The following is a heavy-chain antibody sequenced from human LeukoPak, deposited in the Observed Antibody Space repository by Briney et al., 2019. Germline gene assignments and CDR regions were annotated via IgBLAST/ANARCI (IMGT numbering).Heavy chain of an antibody. V-gene: IGHV4-59*12. Sequence: SETLSLTCTVSGGSISSYYWSWIRQPPGKGLEWIGYIYYSGSTNYNPSLKSRVTISADKSKNQFSLNLNSVTAADTAVYYCARSGDYCLEYWGQGTLVTVSS. CDR1: GGSISSYY. CDR2: IYYSGST. D-gene: IGHD3-3*01. CDR3: ARSGDYCLEY. J-gene: IGHJ4*02.